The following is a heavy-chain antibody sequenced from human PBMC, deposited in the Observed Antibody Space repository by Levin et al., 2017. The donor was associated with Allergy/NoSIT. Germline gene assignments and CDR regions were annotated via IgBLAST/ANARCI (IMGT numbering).Heavy chain of an antibody. CDR3: ARGPPLAS. J-gene: IGHJ5*01. Sequence: SETLSLTCAVSGGSISSGTYSWSWIRQPPGQGLEWIGYINHSGFTYFKPSLESRVPISLHRPKNQFSLKLDTVTAADTAVYYCARGPPLASWGQGILVTVSS. CDR2: INHSGFT. CDR1: GGSISSGTYS. V-gene: IGHV4-30-2*01.